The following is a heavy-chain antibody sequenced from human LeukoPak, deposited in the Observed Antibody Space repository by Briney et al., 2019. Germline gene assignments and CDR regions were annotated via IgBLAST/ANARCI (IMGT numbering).Heavy chain of an antibody. V-gene: IGHV4-61*02. J-gene: IGHJ2*01. Sequence: SETLSLTCTVSGGSISSGSYYWSWIRQPAGKGLEWIGRIYTSGSTNYNPSLKSRVTVSVDTSKNQFSLKLSSVTAADTAVYYCARGPSLPYDFWSGYPNWYFDLWGRGTLVTVSS. CDR3: ARGPSLPYDFWSGYPNWYFDL. CDR2: IYTSGST. D-gene: IGHD3-3*01. CDR1: GGSISSGSYY.